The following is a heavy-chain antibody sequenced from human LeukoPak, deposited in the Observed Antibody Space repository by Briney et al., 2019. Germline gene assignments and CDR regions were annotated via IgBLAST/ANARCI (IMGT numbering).Heavy chain of an antibody. CDR3: ARDHGYSGHLDAFDV. CDR1: GYTFTGYY. V-gene: IGHV1-2*02. J-gene: IGHJ3*01. CDR2: INPNSGDT. Sequence: ASVKVSCRASGYTFTGYYMHWIRQAPGQGLEWMGWINPNSGDTIHAQRFQGRVTMTRDTSISTAYMELSRLRSDDTAVYYCARDHGYSGHLDAFDVWGQGTMVTVSS. D-gene: IGHD5-12*01.